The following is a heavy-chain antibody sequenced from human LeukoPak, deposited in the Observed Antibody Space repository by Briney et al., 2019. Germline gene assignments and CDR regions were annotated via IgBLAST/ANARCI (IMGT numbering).Heavy chain of an antibody. V-gene: IGHV4-59*05. CDR3: ARQLETYYYDSSGYHFDY. Sequence: KTSETLSLTCTVSGGFISSYYWSWIRQPPGKGLEWIGSIYYSGSTYYNPSLKSRVTISVDTSKNQFSLKLSSVTAADTAVYYCARQLETYYYDSSGYHFDYWGQGTLVTVSS. D-gene: IGHD3-22*01. CDR2: IYYSGST. J-gene: IGHJ4*02. CDR1: GGFISSYY.